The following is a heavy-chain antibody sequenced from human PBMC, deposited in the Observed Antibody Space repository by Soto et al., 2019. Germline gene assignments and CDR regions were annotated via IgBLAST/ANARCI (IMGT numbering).Heavy chain of an antibody. V-gene: IGHV5-10-1*01. J-gene: IGHJ4*02. CDR3: ARPTASAMAGFDY. CDR1: GYSFTSYW. CDR2: IDPSDSYT. Sequence: PGESLKISCNGSGYSFTSYWISWVRQMPGKGLEWMGRIDPSDSYTNYSPSFQGHVTISADKCISTAYLQWSSLKASDTAMYYCARPTASAMAGFDYWGKGTLVTVSS. D-gene: IGHD5-18*01.